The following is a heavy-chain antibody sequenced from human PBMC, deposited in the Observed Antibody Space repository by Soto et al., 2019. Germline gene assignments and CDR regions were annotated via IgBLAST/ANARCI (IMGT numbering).Heavy chain of an antibody. J-gene: IGHJ3*01. D-gene: IGHD3-22*01. Sequence: GGSLRLSCAASGFTVSSNYMSWVRQAPGKGLEWVSVIYSGGSTYYADSVKGRFTISRDNSKNTLYLQMNSLRAEQRAVYYCASVVFMIGVFDLWAKGTMVPVSS. CDR3: ASVVFMIGVFDL. CDR1: GFTVSSNY. CDR2: IYSGGST. V-gene: IGHV3-66*01.